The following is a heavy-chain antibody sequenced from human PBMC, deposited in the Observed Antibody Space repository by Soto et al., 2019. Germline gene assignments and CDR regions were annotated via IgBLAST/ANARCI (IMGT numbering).Heavy chain of an antibody. CDR2: VYDNGRP. Sequence: SETLSLTCTISGGSISVYYWSWIRQSPRQGLEWIGHVYDNGRPYYSPSLKSRVTISADTSKNQISLKLTSATAADTAVYYCARLRRLAPVSTYYYHSMDVWGQGTTVTVSS. CDR3: ARLRRLAPVSTYYYHSMDV. V-gene: IGHV4-59*01. D-gene: IGHD3-10*01. J-gene: IGHJ6*02. CDR1: GGSISVYY.